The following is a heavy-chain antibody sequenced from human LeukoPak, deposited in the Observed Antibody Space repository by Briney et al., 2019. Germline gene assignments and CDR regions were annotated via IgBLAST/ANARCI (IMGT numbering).Heavy chain of an antibody. Sequence: SETLSLTCTVSGGSISSYYWSWIRQPAGKGLEWIGRIYTSGSTNYNPSLKSRVTMSVDTSKNQFSLKLSSVTAADTAVYCCARDDGDYYDSSGGNWFDPWGQGTLVTVSS. CDR3: ARDDGDYYDSSGGNWFDP. V-gene: IGHV4-4*07. CDR1: GGSISSYY. J-gene: IGHJ5*02. D-gene: IGHD3-22*01. CDR2: IYTSGST.